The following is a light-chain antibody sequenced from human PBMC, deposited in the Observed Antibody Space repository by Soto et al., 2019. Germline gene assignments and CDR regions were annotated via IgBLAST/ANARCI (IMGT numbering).Light chain of an antibody. CDR2: EVN. J-gene: IGLJ2*01. CDR3: CPYAGSRNFT. V-gene: IGLV2-23*02. CDR1: GSDIGANNL. Sequence: QSVLTQPASVSGSPGQSITISCAGGGSDIGANNLVSWYQQHPGTVPRLLIFEVNKRPPGISNRFSGSKSGNTASLTISGLRAWEEAYYHWCPYAGSRNFTFGGGNKLTVL.